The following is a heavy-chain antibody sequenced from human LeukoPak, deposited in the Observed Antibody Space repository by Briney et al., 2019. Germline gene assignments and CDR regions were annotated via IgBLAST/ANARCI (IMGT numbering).Heavy chain of an antibody. CDR2: FIPILDIA. CDR3: ANSGEHQGSSGYYLDY. J-gene: IGHJ4*02. D-gene: IGHD3-22*01. Sequence: SVKVSCKASGGTFSTYAISWVRQAPGQGLEWMGRFIPILDIANSAQKFQGRVTITADKSTSTAYMELSSLRSEDTAVYYCANSGEHQGSSGYYLDYWGQGTLVTVSS. CDR1: GGTFSTYA. V-gene: IGHV1-69*04.